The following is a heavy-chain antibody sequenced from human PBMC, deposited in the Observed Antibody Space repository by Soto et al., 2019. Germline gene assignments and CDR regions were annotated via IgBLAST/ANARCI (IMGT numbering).Heavy chain of an antibody. CDR3: EAHYYDSSGYFFDY. D-gene: IGHD3-22*01. Sequence: GGSLRLSCAASGFTFISYGMHWVRQAPGKGLEWVAVISYGGSNKYYADSVKGRFTISRDNSKNTLYLQMNNLRAEGTAVYYCEAHYYDSSGYFFDYWGQGTLVTVSS. J-gene: IGHJ4*02. CDR1: GFTFISYG. V-gene: IGHV3-30*03. CDR2: ISYGGSNK.